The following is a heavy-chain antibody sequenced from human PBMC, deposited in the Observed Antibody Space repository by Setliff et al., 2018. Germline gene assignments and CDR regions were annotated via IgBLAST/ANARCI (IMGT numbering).Heavy chain of an antibody. CDR1: GDSINNFY. CDR2: IYHSGGT. CDR3: VREGYSEYFQD. Sequence: PSETLSLTCTVSGDSINNFYWTWIRQPPGKGLEWIGYIYHSGGTSYNPSLKSRVTISVDTSKNQLSLTLSSVTAADTAVYYCVREGYSEYFQDWGRGTLVTVSS. D-gene: IGHD1-1*01. V-gene: IGHV4-59*01. J-gene: IGHJ1*01.